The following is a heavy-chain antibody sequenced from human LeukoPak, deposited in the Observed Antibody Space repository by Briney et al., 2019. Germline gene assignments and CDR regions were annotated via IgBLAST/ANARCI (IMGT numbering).Heavy chain of an antibody. CDR1: GFTFSSYA. Sequence: GGSLRLSCAASGFTFSSYAMSWIRQAPGKGLEWVSYISSSGSTIYYADSVKGRFTISRDNAKNSLYLQMNSLRAEDTAVYYCAKTADMGSYYYYMDVWGKGTTVTVSS. V-gene: IGHV3-11*04. CDR2: ISSSGSTI. D-gene: IGHD3-10*01. CDR3: AKTADMGSYYYYMDV. J-gene: IGHJ6*03.